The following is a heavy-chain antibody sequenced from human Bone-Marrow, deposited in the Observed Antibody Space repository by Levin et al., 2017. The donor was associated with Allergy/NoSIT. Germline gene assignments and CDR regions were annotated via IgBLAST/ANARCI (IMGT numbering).Heavy chain of an antibody. V-gene: IGHV4-39*07. D-gene: IGHD3-22*01. CDR1: GGSITSRSSY. J-gene: IGHJ4*02. CDR3: ASPGDDYECSGSFHF. CDR2: KFYSGAT. Sequence: SQTLSLTCFVSGGSITSRSSYWGWIRLSPGNELQWIGSKFYSGATYYNPSLRRRAAISADTSKNQFSLQLTSVTAADTAIYYCASPGDDYECSGSFHFWGRGIQVTVSS.